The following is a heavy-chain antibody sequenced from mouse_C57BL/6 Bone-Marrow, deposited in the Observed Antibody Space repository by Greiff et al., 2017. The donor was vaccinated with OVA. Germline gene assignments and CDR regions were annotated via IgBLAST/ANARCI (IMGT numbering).Heavy chain of an antibody. CDR2: IYPRSGNT. J-gene: IGHJ3*01. V-gene: IGHV1-81*01. Sequence: VKLQESGAELARPGASVKLSCKASGYTFTSYGISWVKQRTGQGLEWIGEIYPRSGNTYYNEKFKGKATLTADKSSSTAYMELRSLTSEDSAVYFGARGLLWLRRGFAYWGQGTLVTVSA. CDR3: ARGLLWLRRGFAY. CDR1: GYTFTSYG. D-gene: IGHD2-2*01.